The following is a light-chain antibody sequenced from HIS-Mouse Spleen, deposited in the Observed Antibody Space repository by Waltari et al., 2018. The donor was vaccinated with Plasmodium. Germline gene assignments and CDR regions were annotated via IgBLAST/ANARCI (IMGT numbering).Light chain of an antibody. CDR3: QQYGSSPYT. CDR2: GAS. V-gene: IGKV3-20*01. CDR1: QRVSSSY. J-gene: IGKJ2*01. Sequence: EIVLTQSPGTLSLSPGERATLSCRASQRVSSSYLAWNQQKPGKAPRLLIYGASSRATCIPDRFSGSGSGTDFTLTISRLEPEDFAVYYCQQYGSSPYTLGQGTKLEIK.